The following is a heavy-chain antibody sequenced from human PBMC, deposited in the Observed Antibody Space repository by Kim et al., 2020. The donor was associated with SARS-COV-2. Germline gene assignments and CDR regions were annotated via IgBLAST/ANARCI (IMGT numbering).Heavy chain of an antibody. CDR3: AKIPTYYYDSSGYYYGSGMDV. CDR2: ISYDGSNK. CDR1: GFTFSSYG. V-gene: IGHV3-30*18. D-gene: IGHD3-22*01. Sequence: GGSLRLSCAASGFTFSSYGMHWVRQAPGKGLEWVAVISYDGSNKYYAASVKGRFTISTDNSKNTLYLQMNSLSAEDTAVYYCAKIPTYYYDSSGYYYGSGMDVCGHGTTVTVSS. J-gene: IGHJ6*02.